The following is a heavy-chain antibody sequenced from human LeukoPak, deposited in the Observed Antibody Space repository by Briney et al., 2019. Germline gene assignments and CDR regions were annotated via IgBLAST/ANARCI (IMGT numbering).Heavy chain of an antibody. CDR2: ISSSSSTI. CDR3: AKDQRGYFDY. D-gene: IGHD6-25*01. J-gene: IGHJ4*02. CDR1: GFTFSSYS. V-gene: IGHV3-48*01. Sequence: GGSLRLSCAASGFTFSSYSMNWVRQAPGKGLEWVSYISSSSSTIYYADSVKGRFTISRDNAKSSLYLQMNSLRAEDTAVYYCAKDQRGYFDYWGQGTLVTVSS.